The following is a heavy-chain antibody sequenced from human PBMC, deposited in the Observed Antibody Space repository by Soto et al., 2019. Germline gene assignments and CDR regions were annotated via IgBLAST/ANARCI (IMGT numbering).Heavy chain of an antibody. D-gene: IGHD3-10*01. J-gene: IGHJ5*02. V-gene: IGHV3-48*02. CDR1: GFTFSSYS. CDR3: ARGMRRGHRRLDWFDH. Sequence: EVQLVESGGGLVQPGGSLRLSCAASGFTFSSYSMNWVRQAPGKGLEWVSYISSSSSTIYYADSVKGRFTISRDNAKNXLYLQMNSLSDEDTAVYYCARGMRRGHRRLDWFDHWGQGTLVTVSS. CDR2: ISSSSSTI.